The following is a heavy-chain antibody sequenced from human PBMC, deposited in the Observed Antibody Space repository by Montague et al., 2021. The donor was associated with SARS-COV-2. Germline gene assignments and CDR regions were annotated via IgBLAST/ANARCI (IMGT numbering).Heavy chain of an antibody. CDR1: GGSVSSGSCY. J-gene: IGHJ3*01. D-gene: IGHD6-19*01. CDR3: ARHKDVSGLYEDAFDV. Sequence: SETLSLTCSVSGGSVSSGSCYWSWIRQPPGKGLEWIGYIYYSGSTNYNPSLKSRVTISVDSSKNHFSLNLTSVTAADTAVYYCARHKDVSGLYEDAFDVWGPGTTVIVSS. CDR2: IYYSGST. V-gene: IGHV4-61*03.